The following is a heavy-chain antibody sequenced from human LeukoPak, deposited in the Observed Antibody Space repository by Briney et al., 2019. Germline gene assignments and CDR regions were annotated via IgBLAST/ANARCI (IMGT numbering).Heavy chain of an antibody. CDR2: INSSGSTI. CDR3: ARDRSGYANDAFDF. D-gene: IGHD3-3*01. J-gene: IGHJ3*01. Sequence: GGSLRLSCAASGFTFSSYEMNWVRQAPGKGLEWVSYINSSGSTIYYADSVKGRFTISRDNSKNTMFLQMNSLRAEDTAVYHCARDRSGYANDAFDFWGQGTMVTVSS. V-gene: IGHV3-48*03. CDR1: GFTFSSYE.